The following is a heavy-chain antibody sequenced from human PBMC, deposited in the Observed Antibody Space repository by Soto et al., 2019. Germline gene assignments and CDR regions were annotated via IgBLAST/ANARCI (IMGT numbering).Heavy chain of an antibody. J-gene: IGHJ4*02. V-gene: IGHV3-23*01. CDR1: GFTFSSYA. CDR2: ISGSGGST. Sequence: PGGSLRLSCAASGFTFSSYAMSWVRQAPGKGLEWVSAISGSGGSTYYADSVKGRFTISRDNSKNTLYLQMNSLRAEDTAVYYCAKPSQEDYYDSSEFDYWGQGTLVTVSS. CDR3: AKPSQEDYYDSSEFDY. D-gene: IGHD3-22*01.